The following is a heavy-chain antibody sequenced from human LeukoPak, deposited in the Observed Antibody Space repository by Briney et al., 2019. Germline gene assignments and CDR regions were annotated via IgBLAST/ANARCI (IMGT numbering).Heavy chain of an antibody. J-gene: IGHJ4*02. CDR2: IIPIFGTA. CDR1: GGTFSSYA. Sequence: SSVKVSCKASGGTFSSYAISWVRQAPGQGLEWKGGIIPIFGTANYAQKFQGRVTITADESTSTAYMELSSLRSEDTAVYYCARPSKSSSWCYPTFDYWGQGTLVTVSS. D-gene: IGHD6-13*01. CDR3: ARPSKSSSWCYPTFDY. V-gene: IGHV1-69*01.